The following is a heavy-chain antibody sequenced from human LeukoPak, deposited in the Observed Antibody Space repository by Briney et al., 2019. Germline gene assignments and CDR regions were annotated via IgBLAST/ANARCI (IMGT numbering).Heavy chain of an antibody. Sequence: GASVTVSCKASGYTFTSYGISWVRQAPGQGLEWMGWISACNGNTNYAQKLQGRVTMTTDTSTSTAYMELRSLRSDNTAVYYCARVTSGDDPYFDYWGQGTLVTVSS. CDR1: GYTFTSYG. J-gene: IGHJ4*02. V-gene: IGHV1-18*01. CDR2: ISACNGNT. CDR3: ARVTSGDDPYFDY. D-gene: IGHD4-17*01.